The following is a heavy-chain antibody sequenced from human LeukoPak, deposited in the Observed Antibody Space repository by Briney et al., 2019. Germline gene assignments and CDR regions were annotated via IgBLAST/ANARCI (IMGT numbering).Heavy chain of an antibody. D-gene: IGHD3-22*01. J-gene: IGHJ4*02. V-gene: IGHV3-49*04. CDR2: IRSKAYGGTA. Sequence: PGGSLRLSCSASGFTFGDYTMNWVRQTPRKGLEWVGFIRSKAYGGTAEYAASVKGRFTISRDDSKSIAYLQMNSLKTEDTAVYYCTRRNYYYDSSGYYSYIDHWGQGTLVTASS. CDR1: GFTFGDYT. CDR3: TRRNYYYDSSGYYSYIDH.